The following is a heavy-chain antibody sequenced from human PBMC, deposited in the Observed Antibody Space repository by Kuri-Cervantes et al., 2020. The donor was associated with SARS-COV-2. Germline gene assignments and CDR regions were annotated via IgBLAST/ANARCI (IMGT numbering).Heavy chain of an antibody. J-gene: IGHJ4*02. CDR3: ARLLFWSGFVDS. D-gene: IGHD3-3*01. Sequence: KVSCKGSGYSFTSYWIGWVRQMPGKGLEWMGIIYPGDSETRYSPSFQGQVTISADKSTTTAYLQWSSLKASDTAMYYCARLLFWSGFVDSWGQGTLVTVSS. CDR1: GYSFTSYW. V-gene: IGHV5-51*01. CDR2: IYPGDSET.